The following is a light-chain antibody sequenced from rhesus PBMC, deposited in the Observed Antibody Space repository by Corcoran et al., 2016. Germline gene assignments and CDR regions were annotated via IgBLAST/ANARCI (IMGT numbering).Light chain of an antibody. Sequence: DIQMTQSPSSLSASVGDRVTITCRASQGITNDLAWYQQKPGETPKLLIYEASSLQSGIPSRFSGSGSVTDFTLTISSLQSEDFATYYGQHYYSTPYSFGQGTKVEIK. CDR3: QHYYSTPYS. CDR1: QGITND. CDR2: EAS. J-gene: IGKJ2*01. V-gene: IGKV1-25*01.